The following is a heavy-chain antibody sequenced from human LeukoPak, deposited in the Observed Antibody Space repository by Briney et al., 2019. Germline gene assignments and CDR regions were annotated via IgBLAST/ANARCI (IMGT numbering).Heavy chain of an antibody. CDR3: ATDPLYSSRWYDMDV. CDR1: GFTFTSYW. D-gene: IGHD6-13*01. J-gene: IGHJ6*03. V-gene: IGHV3-33*08. Sequence: QPGGSLRLSCAASGFTFTSYWMSWVRQAPGKGLEWVAVIWYDGSNKYYADSVKGRFTISRDNSKNTLYLQMNSLRAEDTAVYYCATDPLYSSRWYDMDVWGKGTTVTVSS. CDR2: IWYDGSNK.